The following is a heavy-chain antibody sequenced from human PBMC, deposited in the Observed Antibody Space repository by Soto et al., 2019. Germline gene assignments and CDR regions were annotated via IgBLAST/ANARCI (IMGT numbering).Heavy chain of an antibody. Sequence: EVQLVESGEGLVEPGGSLRLSCETSGFTFSNYWMTWVRQAPGKGLEWVANIKKDGSQKNFVVSVKGRFTISRDNAKNSLYLQMDSLRVEDTAIYYCVKEIASAQWGQGTLVTVSS. CDR1: GFTFSNYW. V-gene: IGHV3-7*01. CDR3: VKEIASAQ. D-gene: IGHD6-25*01. J-gene: IGHJ4*02. CDR2: IKKDGSQK.